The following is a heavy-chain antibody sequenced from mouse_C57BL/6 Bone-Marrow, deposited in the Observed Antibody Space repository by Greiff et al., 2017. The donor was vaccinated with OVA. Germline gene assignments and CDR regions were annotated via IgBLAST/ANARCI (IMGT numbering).Heavy chain of an antibody. D-gene: IGHD6-5*01. Sequence: VQLKESGGGLVKPGGSLKLSCAASGFTFSSYTMSWVRQTPEKRLEWVATISGGGGNTYYPDSVKGRFTISRDNAKNTLYLQMSSLRSEDTALYYCARRGAYTRAWFAYWGQGTLVTVSA. V-gene: IGHV5-9*01. CDR3: ARRGAYTRAWFAY. CDR1: GFTFSSYT. CDR2: ISGGGGNT. J-gene: IGHJ3*01.